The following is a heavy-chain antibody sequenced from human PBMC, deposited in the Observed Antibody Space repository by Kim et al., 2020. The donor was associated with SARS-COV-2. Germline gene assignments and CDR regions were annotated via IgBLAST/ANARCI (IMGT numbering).Heavy chain of an antibody. V-gene: IGHV4-34*01. J-gene: IGHJ1*01. CDR1: GGSFSGYY. CDR3: ARRLSNTSGWGSHYCDL. D-gene: IGHD3-10*01. CDR2: INHSGRT. Sequence: SETLSLTCAVYGGSFSGYYLSWIRQPPGKGLEWIGEINHSGRTNYNPSLKSRVTISVDTSKNQFSLKLTSVTAADAALYFCARRLSNTSGWGSHYCDLWGQGILVTVSS.